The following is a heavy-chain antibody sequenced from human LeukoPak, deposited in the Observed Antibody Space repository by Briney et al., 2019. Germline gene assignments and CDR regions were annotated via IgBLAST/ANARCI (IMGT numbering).Heavy chain of an antibody. CDR1: GFTFSSYW. D-gene: IGHD2-2*03. CDR3: ARDGLGFDY. CDR2: INSDGSST. V-gene: IGHV3-74*01. J-gene: IGHJ4*02. Sequence: PGGSLRLSCAVSGFTFSSYWMHWVRHAPGKGLVWVSRINSDGSSTSYADSVKGRFTISRDNAKNTLYMQMNSLRADDTAVYYCARDGLGFDYWGQGTLVTVSS.